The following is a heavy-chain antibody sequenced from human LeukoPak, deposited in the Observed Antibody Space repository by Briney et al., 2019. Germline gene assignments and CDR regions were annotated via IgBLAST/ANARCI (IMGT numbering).Heavy chain of an antibody. CDR1: GFTFSTYG. J-gene: IGHJ3*02. D-gene: IGHD1-1*01. Sequence: GGSLRLSCAASGFTFSTYGMSWVRQVPGKGLEWVAAISGSSGRTYYADSVKGRFTISRDNSKNTVYLQMNSLRAEDTALYDCARGTTGSPPFAFDIWGQGTMVTASS. CDR3: ARGTTGSPPFAFDI. V-gene: IGHV3-23*01. CDR2: ISGSSGRT.